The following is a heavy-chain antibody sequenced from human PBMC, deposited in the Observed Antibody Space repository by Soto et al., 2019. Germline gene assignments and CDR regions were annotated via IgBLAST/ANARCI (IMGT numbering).Heavy chain of an antibody. CDR2: MNGEGTST. CDR1: GFTLSNYW. J-gene: IGHJ3*01. D-gene: IGHD1-1*01. CDR3: ARVHPERLCAFDG. Sequence: VESGGELVRPGGSLRLSCSASGFTLSNYWMHWLRQVPGKGPVWVARMNGEGTSTNYADSVKGRFSISRYTAKNTLYLPMNSLTVEDTALYYWARVHPERLCAFDGWGQGTLVTVSS. V-gene: IGHV3-74*01.